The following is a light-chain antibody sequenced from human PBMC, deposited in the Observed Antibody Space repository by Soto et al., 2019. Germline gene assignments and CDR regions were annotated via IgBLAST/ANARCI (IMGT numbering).Light chain of an antibody. J-gene: IGKJ2*01. CDR3: QQYARSPMFT. Sequence: EIVLTQSPGTLSLSPGERATLSCRASQSVSSNYLAWYQQKPGQAPRLLIYGASRGAAGIPDRFSGSGSGTEINLTISRLEPEDFAVHFCQQYARSPMFTFGQGTKLEVK. CDR2: GAS. CDR1: QSVSSNY. V-gene: IGKV3-20*01.